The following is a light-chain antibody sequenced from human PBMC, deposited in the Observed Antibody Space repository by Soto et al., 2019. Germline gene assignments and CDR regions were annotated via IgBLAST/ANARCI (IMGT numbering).Light chain of an antibody. Sequence: QSALTQPASVSGSPGQSITISCAGTSSDVGRYTYVSWYQQHPGKAPKLIIYDVYNRPSGVSNRFSGSKSGNTASLTISGLQAEDEADYYCTSYTSTSTPYVFGGGTKLTFL. V-gene: IGLV2-14*01. CDR2: DVY. CDR3: TSYTSTSTPYV. J-gene: IGLJ1*01. CDR1: SSDVGRYTY.